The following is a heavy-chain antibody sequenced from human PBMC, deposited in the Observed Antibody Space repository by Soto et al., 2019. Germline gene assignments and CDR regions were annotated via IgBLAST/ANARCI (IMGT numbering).Heavy chain of an antibody. J-gene: IGHJ4*02. Sequence: SETLSLTCTVSGSFIGSYYWSWIRQPPGKGLEWIGYIHYSGSTKHNPSLKSRVTISVDTSNNQFSLKLSSVTAADTAVYYCALTGYYDVDYWGQGTLVTVSS. CDR3: ALTGYYDVDY. V-gene: IGHV4-59*08. D-gene: IGHD3-9*01. CDR2: IHYSGST. CDR1: GSFIGSYY.